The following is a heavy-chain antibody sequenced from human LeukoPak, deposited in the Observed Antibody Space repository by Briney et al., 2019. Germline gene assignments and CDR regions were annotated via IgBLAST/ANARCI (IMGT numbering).Heavy chain of an antibody. CDR3: ARGQGSYDYVWGSYPNWFDP. D-gene: IGHD3-16*01. CDR2: INHSGST. CDR1: GGSFSGYY. V-gene: IGHV4-34*01. Sequence: PSETLSLTCAVYGGSFSGYYWSWIRQPPGKGLEWIGEINHSGSTNYNPSLKSQVTISVDTSKNQFSLKLSSVTAADTAVYYCARGQGSYDYVWGSYPNWFDPWGQGTLVTVSS. J-gene: IGHJ5*02.